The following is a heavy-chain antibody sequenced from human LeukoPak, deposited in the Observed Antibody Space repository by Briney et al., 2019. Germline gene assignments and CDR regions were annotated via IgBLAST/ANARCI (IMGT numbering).Heavy chain of an antibody. J-gene: IGHJ4*02. V-gene: IGHV3-21*01. Sequence: GGSLRLSCAASGFTFSSCSMNWLRQAPGKGLEWVSSISSSSSYIYYADSVKGRFTVSRDNAKNSLYLQMNSLRAEDTAVYYCARELEDSSGYFRDYWGQGTLVTVSS. D-gene: IGHD3-22*01. CDR1: GFTFSSCS. CDR2: ISSSSSYI. CDR3: ARELEDSSGYFRDY.